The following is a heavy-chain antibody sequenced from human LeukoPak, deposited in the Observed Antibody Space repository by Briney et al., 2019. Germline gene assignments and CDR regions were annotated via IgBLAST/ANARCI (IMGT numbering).Heavy chain of an antibody. CDR1: GGSISSYY. CDR2: IYTSGST. D-gene: IGHD6-19*01. CDR3: ASRITVAGNYFDY. J-gene: IGHJ4*02. Sequence: SETLSLTCTASGGSISSYYWSWIRQPAGKGLEWIGRIYTSGSTNYNPSLKSRVTMSVDTSKNQFSLRLSSVTAADTAVYYCASRITVAGNYFDYWGQGTLVTVSS. V-gene: IGHV4-4*07.